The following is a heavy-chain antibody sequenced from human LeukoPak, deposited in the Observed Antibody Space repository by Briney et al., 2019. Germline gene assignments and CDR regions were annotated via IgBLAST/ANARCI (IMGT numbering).Heavy chain of an antibody. D-gene: IGHD3-9*01. J-gene: IGHJ4*02. CDR3: TTRLRYFDWTIYDFDY. Sequence: GGSLRLSCAASGFTFSNAWMSWVRPAPGKGLEWVGRIKSKTDGGTTDYAAPVKGRFTISRDDSKNTLYLQMNSLKTEDTAVYYCTTRLRYFDWTIYDFDYWGQGTLVTVSS. V-gene: IGHV3-15*01. CDR1: GFTFSNAW. CDR2: IKSKTDGGTT.